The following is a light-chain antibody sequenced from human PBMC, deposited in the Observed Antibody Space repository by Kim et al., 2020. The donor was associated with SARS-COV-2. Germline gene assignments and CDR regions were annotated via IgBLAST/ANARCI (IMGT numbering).Light chain of an antibody. V-gene: IGLV2-11*01. CDR3: CSYAGNIYHYV. CDR2: DVS. CDR1: SSDVGGYNY. J-gene: IGLJ1*01. Sequence: QSALTQPRSVSGSPGQSVAISCTGTSSDVGGYNYVTWYQQHPGKAPKLMIYDVSRRPSGVPDRFSGSKSGNTASLTISGLQAEDEADYYCCSYAGNIYHYVFGSGTKVTVL.